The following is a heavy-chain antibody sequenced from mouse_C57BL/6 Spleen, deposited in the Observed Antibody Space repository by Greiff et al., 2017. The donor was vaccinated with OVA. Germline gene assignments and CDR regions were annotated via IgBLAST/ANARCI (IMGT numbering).Heavy chain of an antibody. Sequence: VQLQQSGAELVRPGASVTLSCKASGYTFTDYEMHWVKQTPVHGLEWIGAIDPETGGTAYNQKFKGKAILTADKSSSTAYMELRSLTSEDSAVYYCTRSGDYDGLGAWFAYWGQGTLVTVSA. CDR1: GYTFTDYE. J-gene: IGHJ3*01. CDR3: TRSGDYDGLGAWFAY. V-gene: IGHV1-15*01. D-gene: IGHD2-4*01. CDR2: IDPETGGT.